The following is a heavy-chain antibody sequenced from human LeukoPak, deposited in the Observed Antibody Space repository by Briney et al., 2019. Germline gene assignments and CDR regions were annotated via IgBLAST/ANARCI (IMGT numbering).Heavy chain of an antibody. J-gene: IGHJ4*02. V-gene: IGHV1-24*01. Sequence: GASVKVSCKVSVYTLTELSMHWVRQAPGKGLEWMGGFDSEDGETFYAQKFQGRVTMTEDPSTDTAYMELSSLRSEDTAVYYCTTDYYYDSSGSYYTVDYWGQGTLVTVSS. D-gene: IGHD3-22*01. CDR2: FDSEDGET. CDR3: TTDYYYDSSGSYYTVDY. CDR1: VYTLTELS.